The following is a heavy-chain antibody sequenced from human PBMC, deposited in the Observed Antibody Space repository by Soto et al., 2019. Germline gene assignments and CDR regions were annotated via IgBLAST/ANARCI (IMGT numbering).Heavy chain of an antibody. J-gene: IGHJ4*02. Sequence: QVQLQESGPGLVKPSETLSLTCTVSGGSISSYYWSWIRQPAGKGLEWIGRIYTSGSTNYNPSLKSRVTMSVDTSKTQFSLKLSSVTAADTAVYYCARDYYGSGSSPGYFDYWGQGTLVTVSS. CDR2: IYTSGST. D-gene: IGHD3-10*01. CDR3: ARDYYGSGSSPGYFDY. CDR1: GGSISSYY. V-gene: IGHV4-4*07.